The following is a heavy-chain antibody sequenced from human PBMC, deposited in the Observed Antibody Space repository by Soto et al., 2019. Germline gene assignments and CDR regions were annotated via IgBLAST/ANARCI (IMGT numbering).Heavy chain of an antibody. CDR2: ISWNGNTI. J-gene: IGHJ4*02. CDR1: GLNFVDYA. Sequence: GGSLRLSCEASGLNFVDYAMHWVRQAPGKGLQWVSGISWNGNTIAYADSVKGRFIISRDNAKNSLFLQMNSLRPDDTAFYYCAKHPGGMATTYFDYLGQGTLVTVSS. D-gene: IGHD5-12*01. CDR3: AKHPGGMATTYFDY. V-gene: IGHV3-9*01.